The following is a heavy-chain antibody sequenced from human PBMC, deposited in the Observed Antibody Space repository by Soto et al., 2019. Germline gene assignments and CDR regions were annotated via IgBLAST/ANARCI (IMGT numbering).Heavy chain of an antibody. Sequence: ESGGGVVQPGRSLRLSCAVSGFSFSSYGMHWVRQAPGKGLEWVAVISNDGRKKYYADSVKGRFAISRDNSKNMLYLQMNSLRAEDTAVYYCAKAGGKVSTPFDPWGQGTLVTVSS. CDR3: AKAGGKVSTPFDP. D-gene: IGHD2-8*01. J-gene: IGHJ5*02. CDR2: ISNDGRKK. CDR1: GFSFSSYG. V-gene: IGHV3-30*18.